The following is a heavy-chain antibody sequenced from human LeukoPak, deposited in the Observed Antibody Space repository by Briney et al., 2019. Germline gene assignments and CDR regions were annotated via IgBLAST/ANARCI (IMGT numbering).Heavy chain of an antibody. CDR2: MYYSGST. J-gene: IGHJ5*02. V-gene: IGHV4-39*01. Sequence: PSETLSLTCTVSGGSISSSSYCCGWLRQPPGKGLGRIGSMYYSGSTYYNPSFKRRVNISVDTSENQFSHKLSLWTAADTAVYYCARHAVVVPASPWGQGTLVTVSS. D-gene: IGHD2-2*01. CDR1: GGSISSSSYC. CDR3: ARHAVVVPASP.